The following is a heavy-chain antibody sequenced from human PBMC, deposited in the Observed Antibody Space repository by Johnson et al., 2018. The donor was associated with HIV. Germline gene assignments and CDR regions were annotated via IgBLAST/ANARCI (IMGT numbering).Heavy chain of an antibody. J-gene: IGHJ3*02. Sequence: VQLVESGGGLVQPGGSLRLSCAASGFTFDDYGMSWVRQAPGKGLEWVSGINWNGGSTGYADSVKGRFTISRDNSKNTLYLHMNSLRPEDTAVYYCAKEGQRWRAMIVARLGAFDIWGQGTMVTVSS. V-gene: IGHV3-20*04. CDR3: AKEGQRWRAMIVARLGAFDI. CDR2: INWNGGST. CDR1: GFTFDDYG. D-gene: IGHD3-22*01.